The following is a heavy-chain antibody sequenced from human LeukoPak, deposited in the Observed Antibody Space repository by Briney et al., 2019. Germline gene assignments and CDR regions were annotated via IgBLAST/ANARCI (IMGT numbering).Heavy chain of an antibody. J-gene: IGHJ4*02. Sequence: SETLSLTCTVSGGSISSYYWSWIRQPPGKGLEWIGYIYYSGSTNYNPSLKSRVTISVDTSRNQFSLKLSSVTAADTAVYYCARAPYSSSSGGGYFDYWGQGTLVTVSS. D-gene: IGHD6-6*01. V-gene: IGHV4-59*01. CDR2: IYYSGST. CDR1: GGSISSYY. CDR3: ARAPYSSSSGGGYFDY.